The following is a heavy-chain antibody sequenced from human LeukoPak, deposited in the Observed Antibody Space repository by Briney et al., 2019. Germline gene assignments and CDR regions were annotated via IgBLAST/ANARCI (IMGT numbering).Heavy chain of an antibody. D-gene: IGHD3-3*01. Sequence: SETLSLTCTVSGGSISSSSYYWSWIRQPPGKGLEWIGYIYYSGSTYYNPSLKSRVTISVDTSKNQFSLKLSSVTAADTAVYYCASARFLEWLFESSDAFDIWGQGTMVTVSS. CDR2: IYYSGST. J-gene: IGHJ3*02. V-gene: IGHV4-30-4*08. CDR3: ASARFLEWLFESSDAFDI. CDR1: GGSISSSSYY.